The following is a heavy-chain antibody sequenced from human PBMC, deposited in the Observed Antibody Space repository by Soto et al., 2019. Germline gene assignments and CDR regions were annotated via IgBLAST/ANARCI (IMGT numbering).Heavy chain of an antibody. CDR1: GFIFSNVW. D-gene: IGHD2-21*01. CDR2: IKSKIDGGTT. Sequence: GGSLRLSCGASGFIFSNVWMNWVRQAPGKGLEWVGRIKSKIDGGTTDYATPVEGRFSISRDDSENTLYLQLDSLKAEDTAIYYCSASYSYWGQGTQVTVSS. J-gene: IGHJ4*02. CDR3: SASYSY. V-gene: IGHV3-15*07.